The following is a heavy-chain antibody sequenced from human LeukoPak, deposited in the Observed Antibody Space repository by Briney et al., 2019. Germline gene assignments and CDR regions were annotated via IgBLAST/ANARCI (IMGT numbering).Heavy chain of an antibody. CDR1: GYTFTSFG. CDR3: ARDVFHWNYYVWLQYDF. J-gene: IGHJ4*02. D-gene: IGHD1-7*01. CDR2: ISADNVNA. Sequence: ASVKVSCKASGYTFTSFGISWVRQAPGQGLEWVGWISADNVNANYAQKSQGRVNMTTDTSTSTAYLDLTSLRLDDTAIYYCARDVFHWNYYVWLQYDFWGQGTLVTVSS. V-gene: IGHV1-18*01.